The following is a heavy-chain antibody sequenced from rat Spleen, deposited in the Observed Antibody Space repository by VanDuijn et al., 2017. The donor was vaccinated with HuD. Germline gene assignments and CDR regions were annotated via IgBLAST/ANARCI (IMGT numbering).Heavy chain of an antibody. CDR2: ISYEGSST. J-gene: IGHJ3*01. D-gene: IGHD1-11*01. CDR3: ARGDYGGYSGVFAY. Sequence: EVQLVESGGGLVQPGRSLKLSCAASGFTFSDYYMAWVRQAPKKGLEWVASISYEGSSTYYGDSVKGRFTISRDNAKSTLYLQMNSLRSEDTATYYCARGDYGGYSGVFAYWGQGTLVTVSS. V-gene: IGHV5-22*01. CDR1: GFTFSDYY.